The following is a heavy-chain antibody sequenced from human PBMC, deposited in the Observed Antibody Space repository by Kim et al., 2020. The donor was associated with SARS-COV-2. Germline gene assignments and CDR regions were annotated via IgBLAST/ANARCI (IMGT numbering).Heavy chain of an antibody. CDR3: TTDSIVARYYYGMDV. Sequence: APVKGRFTISKDDSKNTLYLQMNSLKTEDTAVYYCTTDSIVARYYYGMDVWGQGTTVTVSS. J-gene: IGHJ6*02. V-gene: IGHV3-15*01. D-gene: IGHD3-16*02.